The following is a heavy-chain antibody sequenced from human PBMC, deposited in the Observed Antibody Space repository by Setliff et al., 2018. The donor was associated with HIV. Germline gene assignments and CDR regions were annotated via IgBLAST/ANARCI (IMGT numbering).Heavy chain of an antibody. J-gene: IGHJ4*02. D-gene: IGHD2-2*01. CDR3: VTSSSWSSRLNF. Sequence: SETLSLTCNVSGDSINSHSWTWIRQPPGKGLEYIGSIHYNEKTYYNPSLKSRVTISIDTSKNQFSLKLTSVTAADTAVYYCVTSSSWSSRLNFWGPGRLVTVSS. CDR2: IHYNEKT. CDR1: GDSINSHS. V-gene: IGHV4-59*05.